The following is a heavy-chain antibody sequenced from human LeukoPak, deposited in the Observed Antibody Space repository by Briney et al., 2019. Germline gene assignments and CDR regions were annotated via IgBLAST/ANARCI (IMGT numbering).Heavy chain of an antibody. CDR1: GLTFSSFG. J-gene: IGHJ4*02. Sequence: PGGSLRLSCEASGLTFSSFGMNWVRQAPGKGLEWVSNINKDGSGKYFVDSVKGRFTISRDNAKNSLYLQMNSLRAEDTAVYYCARAPRVVPTLYFDYWGQGTLVTVSS. CDR3: ARAPRVVPTLYFDY. V-gene: IGHV3-7*01. D-gene: IGHD3-3*01. CDR2: INKDGSGK.